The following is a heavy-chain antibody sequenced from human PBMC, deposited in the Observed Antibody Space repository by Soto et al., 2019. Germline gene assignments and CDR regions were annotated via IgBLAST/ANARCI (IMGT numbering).Heavy chain of an antibody. D-gene: IGHD4-17*01. J-gene: IGHJ4*02. Sequence: QVQLQESGPGLVKPSETLSLTCTVSGDSVTTGSYYWSWLRQPPGKGLEWIGYIYYSGSTNYNPSLKSRATIYTPTSGRHFSLNLTSVTPDDTAVYFCAKRDYAFDSWGQGTLVTVSS. V-gene: IGHV4-61*01. CDR3: AKRDYAFDS. CDR2: IYYSGST. CDR1: GDSVTTGSYY.